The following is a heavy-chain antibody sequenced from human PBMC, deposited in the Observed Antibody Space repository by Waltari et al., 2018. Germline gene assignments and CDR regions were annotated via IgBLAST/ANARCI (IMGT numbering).Heavy chain of an antibody. CDR2: ISGRGTNP. D-gene: IGHD3-3*01. CDR1: GFTFSSYA. CDR3: AKAPQVVNYGSWSDYYPGFGY. Sequence: EVHLLESGGGLVQPGGSLRLSCAASGFTFSSYAMNWVRQAPGKGLEWVSAISGRGTNPWSADSVKGRFSISRDNSKNTLYLQMNSLRAEDTAVYYCAKAPQVVNYGSWSDYYPGFGYWGQGTLVTVSS. V-gene: IGHV3-23*01. J-gene: IGHJ4*02.